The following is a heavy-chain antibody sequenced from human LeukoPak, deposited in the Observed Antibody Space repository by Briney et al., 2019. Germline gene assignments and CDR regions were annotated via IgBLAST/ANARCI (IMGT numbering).Heavy chain of an antibody. J-gene: IGHJ4*02. V-gene: IGHV5-10-1*01. D-gene: IGHD3-10*01. CDR1: GYSFTSYW. CDR2: IDPSDSYT. Sequence: GESLKISCKGSGYSFTSYWISWVRQMPGKGLEWMGRIDPSDSYTNYSPSFQGHVTISADKSISTAYLQWSSLKAWDTAMYYCARWVMVREPFDYWGQGTLVTVSS. CDR3: ARWVMVREPFDY.